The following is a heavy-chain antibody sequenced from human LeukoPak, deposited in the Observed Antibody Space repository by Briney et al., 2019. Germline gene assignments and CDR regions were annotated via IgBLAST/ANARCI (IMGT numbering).Heavy chain of an antibody. CDR1: GGSISSGGYY. Sequence: SQTLSLTCTVSGGSISSGGYYWSWIRQHPGKGLEWIGYIYYSGSTYYNPSLKSRVTISVDTSKNQFSLKLSSVTAADTAVYYCARIAVAGTGGSIRLAFFDYWGQGTLVTVSS. V-gene: IGHV4-31*03. J-gene: IGHJ4*02. CDR3: ARIAVAGTGGSIRLAFFDY. D-gene: IGHD6-19*01. CDR2: IYYSGST.